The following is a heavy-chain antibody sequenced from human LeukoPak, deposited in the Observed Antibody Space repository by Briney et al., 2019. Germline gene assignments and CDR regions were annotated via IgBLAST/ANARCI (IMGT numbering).Heavy chain of an antibody. CDR2: IKSEGNIT. CDR1: GFTFSNYW. J-gene: IGHJ4*02. Sequence: PGGSLRLSCAASGFTFSNYWMYWARQAPGKGLLWSSQIKSEGNITNYADSVKGRFTISRDNAKNALFLQMNSLRAEDTAVYYCGRSGDFWSGSGVAYWGQGTLVTVSS. CDR3: GRSGDFWSGSGVAY. V-gene: IGHV3-74*01. D-gene: IGHD3-3*01.